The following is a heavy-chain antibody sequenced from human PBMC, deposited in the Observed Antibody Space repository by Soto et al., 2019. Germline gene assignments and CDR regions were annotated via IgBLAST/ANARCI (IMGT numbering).Heavy chain of an antibody. CDR3: ARVSYYYGSASYSRIYYFDY. Sequence: PSETLSLTCTVSGGSISSGGYYWSWIRQHPGKGLEWIGYIYYSGSTYYNPSLKSRVTISVDTSKNQFSLKLSSVTAADTAVYYCARVSYYYGSASYSRIYYFDYWGQGTLVTVSS. J-gene: IGHJ4*02. V-gene: IGHV4-31*03. D-gene: IGHD3-10*01. CDR1: GGSISSGGYY. CDR2: IYYSGST.